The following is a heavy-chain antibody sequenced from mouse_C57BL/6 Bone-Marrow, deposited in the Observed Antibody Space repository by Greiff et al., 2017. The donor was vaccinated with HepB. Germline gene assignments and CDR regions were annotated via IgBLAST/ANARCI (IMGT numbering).Heavy chain of an antibody. Sequence: VQLQQSGAELVRPGASVKLSCTASGFNIKDDYMHWVKQRPEQGLEWIGWIDPENGDTEYASKFQGKATITADTSSNTAYLQLRSLTSEDTAVFYCTTYYPYYFDYWGQGTTLTVSS. D-gene: IGHD1-1*01. CDR1: GFNIKDDY. V-gene: IGHV14-4*01. CDR2: IDPENGDT. CDR3: TTYYPYYFDY. J-gene: IGHJ2*01.